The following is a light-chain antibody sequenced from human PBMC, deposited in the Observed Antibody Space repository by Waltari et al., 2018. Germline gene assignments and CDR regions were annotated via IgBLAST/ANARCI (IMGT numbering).Light chain of an antibody. CDR1: QRVSSNF. CDR3: QQYGTSPQT. V-gene: IGKV3-20*01. J-gene: IGKJ1*01. Sequence: EVVLKQSPGTLSLSPGERATLFCRASQRVSSNFLAWFQQKPGQAPRLLMYGASSRASVIPDRFSGSGSETDFTLTISRLESEDVAVYYCQQYGTSPQTFGQGTKVEI. CDR2: GAS.